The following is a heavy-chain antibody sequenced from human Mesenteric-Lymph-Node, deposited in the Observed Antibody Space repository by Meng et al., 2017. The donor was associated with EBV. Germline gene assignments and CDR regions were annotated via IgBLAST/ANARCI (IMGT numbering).Heavy chain of an antibody. CDR3: ARRGKVGAGY. CDR1: GGSSGSANY. J-gene: IGHJ4*02. CDR2: INHSGST. D-gene: IGHD1-26*01. V-gene: IGHV4-4*02. Sequence: LQEWGPGLVEPAQTRSRSCTVSGGSSGSANYWSWSRQPPGKGLEWIGEINHSGSTNYNPSLKSRVTISVDTSKNQFSLKLSSVTAADTAAYYCARRGKVGAGYWGQGTLVTVSS.